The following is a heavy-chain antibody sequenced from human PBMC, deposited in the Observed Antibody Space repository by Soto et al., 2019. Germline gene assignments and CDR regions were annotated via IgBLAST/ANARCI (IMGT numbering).Heavy chain of an antibody. D-gene: IGHD1-1*01. CDR2: INTYNGNI. V-gene: IGHV1-18*01. CDR3: ARERGAYKYFDY. CDR1: GYMFASYG. Sequence: QVQLVQSGAEVKKPGASVKVSCKVSGYMFASYGISWARQAPGQGLEWMGWINTYNGNINYAQKFQGRVTMTTDTDTSTAYMELRGLGSDDTALYYCARERGAYKYFDYWGQGTLVTVSS. J-gene: IGHJ4*02.